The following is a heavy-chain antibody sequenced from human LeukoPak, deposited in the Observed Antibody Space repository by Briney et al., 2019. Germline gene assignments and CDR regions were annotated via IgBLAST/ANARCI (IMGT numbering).Heavy chain of an antibody. CDR2: ISAYNGNT. V-gene: IGHV1-18*01. Sequence: ASVKVSCKASGYTFTSYGISWVRQAPGQGLEWMGWISAYNGNTNYAQKLQGRVTMTTDTSTSTAYMELRSLRSDDTAVYYCARDRVDCTNGVCYTHAFDIWGQGTMVTVSS. CDR1: GYTFTSYG. CDR3: ARDRVDCTNGVCYTHAFDI. D-gene: IGHD2-8*01. J-gene: IGHJ3*02.